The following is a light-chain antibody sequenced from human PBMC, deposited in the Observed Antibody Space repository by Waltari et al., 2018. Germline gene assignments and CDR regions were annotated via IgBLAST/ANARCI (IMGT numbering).Light chain of an antibody. J-gene: IGKJ1*01. Sequence: DIQMTQSPSSLSASVGDRVTITCRASQDIRDYLGWFQKKPGKAPKSLIYAVSRLESGVPSKFSGSGSGTDFTLTISSLQAEDVAVYYCQQYYSTPPTFGQGTKVEIK. CDR2: AVS. V-gene: IGKV1-16*02. CDR1: QDIRDY. CDR3: QQYYSTPPT.